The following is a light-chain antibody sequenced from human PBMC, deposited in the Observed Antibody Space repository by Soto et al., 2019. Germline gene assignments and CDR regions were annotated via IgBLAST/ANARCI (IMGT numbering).Light chain of an antibody. CDR3: QQYGSSSWT. V-gene: IGKV3-20*01. J-gene: IGKJ5*01. CDR1: QSVSSSY. Sequence: EIVLTQSPGTLSLSPGEIATLSFSASQSVSSSYLAWYQQKPGQAPRLLIYGASSRATGIPDRFSGSGSGTDFTLTISRLEPEDFAVYYCQQYGSSSWTFGQGTRLEIK. CDR2: GAS.